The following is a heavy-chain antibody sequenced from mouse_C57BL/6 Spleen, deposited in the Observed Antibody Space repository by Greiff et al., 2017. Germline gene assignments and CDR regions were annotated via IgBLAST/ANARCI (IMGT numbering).Heavy chain of an antibody. V-gene: IGHV1-18*01. D-gene: IGHD1-1*01. CDR3: ARGRYGRGYFDV. J-gene: IGHJ1*03. Sequence: EVQLQQSGPELVKPGASVKIPCKASGYTFTDYNMDWVKQSHGKSLEWIGDINPNNGGTIYNQKFKGKATLTVDKSSSTAYMERRSLTSEDTAVYYCARGRYGRGYFDVWGTGTTVTVSS. CDR1: GYTFTDYN. CDR2: INPNNGGT.